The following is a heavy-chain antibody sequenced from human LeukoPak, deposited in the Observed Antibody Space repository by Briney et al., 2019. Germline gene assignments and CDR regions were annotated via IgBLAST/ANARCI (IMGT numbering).Heavy chain of an antibody. CDR1: RFTFSNYA. V-gene: IGHV3-23*01. CDR2: ISGSGGST. Sequence: PGGSLRLSCTASRFTFSNYALSWVRQAPGKGLEWVSAISGSGGSTYYADSVKGRFTISRDNSKNTLYLQMNSLRAEDTAVYYCAKVLSYYDSSGYYYRYFQHWGQGTLVTVSS. J-gene: IGHJ1*01. D-gene: IGHD3-22*01. CDR3: AKVLSYYDSSGYYYRYFQH.